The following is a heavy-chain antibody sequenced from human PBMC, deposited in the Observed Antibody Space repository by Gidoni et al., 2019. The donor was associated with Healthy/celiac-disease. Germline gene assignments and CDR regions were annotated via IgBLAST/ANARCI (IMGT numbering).Heavy chain of an antibody. CDR1: GYTLTELS. J-gene: IGHJ3*02. Sequence: QVQLVQSGAEVKKPGASVKVSCKVSGYTLTELSMHWVRQAPGKGLEWMGGFDPEDGETIYAQKFQGRVTMTEDTSTDTAYMELSSLRSEDTAVYYCATIRQMYCGGDCYSYDAFDIWGQGTMVTVSS. CDR2: FDPEDGET. D-gene: IGHD2-21*02. CDR3: ATIRQMYCGGDCYSYDAFDI. V-gene: IGHV1-24*01.